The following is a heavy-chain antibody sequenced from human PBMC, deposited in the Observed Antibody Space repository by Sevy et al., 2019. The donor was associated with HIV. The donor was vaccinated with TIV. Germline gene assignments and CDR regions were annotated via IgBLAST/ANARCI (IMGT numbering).Heavy chain of an antibody. J-gene: IGHJ4*02. CDR2: ISYDGSNK. CDR1: GFTFSSYG. D-gene: IGHD5-18*01. CDR3: AKDLEDTAMVTSPGQDDY. Sequence: GGSLRLSCAASGFTFSSYGMHWVRQAPGKGLEWVAVISYDGSNKYYADSVKGRFTISRDNSKNTLYLQMNSLRAEDTAVYYCAKDLEDTAMVTSPGQDDYWGQGTLVTVSS. V-gene: IGHV3-30*18.